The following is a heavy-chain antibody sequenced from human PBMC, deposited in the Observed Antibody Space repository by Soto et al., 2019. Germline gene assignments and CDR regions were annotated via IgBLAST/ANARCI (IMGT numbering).Heavy chain of an antibody. V-gene: IGHV1-69*06. J-gene: IGHJ4*02. CDR2: IVVDSNTA. Sequence: QVVLLQSGAEVKEPGSSVRVSCQVSGSTFNNFAFSWVRQAPGPGPEWMGGIVVDSNTAEYSQRFQDRVTITADTSTDTLSMELGSLTFEDTAVYYCARAIKRWEVNYYFDFWGQGTLVTVSS. D-gene: IGHD1-26*01. CDR3: ARAIKRWEVNYYFDF. CDR1: GSTFNNFA.